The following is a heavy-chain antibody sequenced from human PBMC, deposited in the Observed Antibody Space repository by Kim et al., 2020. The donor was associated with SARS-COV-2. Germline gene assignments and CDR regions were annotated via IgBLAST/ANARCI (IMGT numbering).Heavy chain of an antibody. CDR1: GYTFTGYY. J-gene: IGHJ4*02. Sequence: ASVKVSCKASGYTFTGYYMHWVRQAPGQGLEWMGWINPNSGGTNYAQKFQGRVTMTRDTSISTAYMELSRLRSDDTAVYYCARERIAAAGDSFDYWGQGTLVTVSS. CDR3: ARERIAAAGDSFDY. CDR2: INPNSGGT. D-gene: IGHD6-13*01. V-gene: IGHV1-2*02.